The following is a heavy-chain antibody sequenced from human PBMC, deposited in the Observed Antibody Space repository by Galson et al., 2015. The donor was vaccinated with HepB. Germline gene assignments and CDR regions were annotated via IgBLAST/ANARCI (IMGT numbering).Heavy chain of an antibody. CDR3: ARIMGQLWFF. V-gene: IGHV3-21*01. Sequence: SLRLSCAASGFTLSSYSMNWVRQAPGKGLEWVSSISSSSSYIYYADSVKGRFTISRDNAKNSLYLQMNSLRAEDTAVYYCARIMGQLWFFWGQGTTVTVSS. CDR1: GFTLSSYS. CDR2: ISSSSSYI. J-gene: IGHJ6*02. D-gene: IGHD5-18*01.